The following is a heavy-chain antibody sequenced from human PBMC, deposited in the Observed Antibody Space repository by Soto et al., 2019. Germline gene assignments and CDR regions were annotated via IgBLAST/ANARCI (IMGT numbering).Heavy chain of an antibody. D-gene: IGHD5-12*01. V-gene: IGHV1-3*04. Sequence: ASVKVSCKASGYTFTSYYMHWVRQAPGQGLEWMGWINTGNGNTRYSQRFQGRVTLTTDTSASTAYMDLSSLTSEDTAVYYCARAISGYVTWGQGTLVTVSS. J-gene: IGHJ5*02. CDR3: ARAISGYVT. CDR2: INTGNGNT. CDR1: GYTFTSYY.